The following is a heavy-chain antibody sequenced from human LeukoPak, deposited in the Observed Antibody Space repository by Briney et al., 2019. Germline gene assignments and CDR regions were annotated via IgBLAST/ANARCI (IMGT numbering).Heavy chain of an antibody. CDR3: VRGALRKLWTLGVD. Sequence: GGSLRLSCVASGFTFNNYGMHWVRQAPGKGLEWVSLISHDGTNEDYSDSVEGRFTISRDNSKKTVYLQMDSLRSEDTAVYHCVRGALRKLWTLGVDWGQGTLVIVSS. CDR2: ISHDGTNE. CDR1: GFTFNNYG. V-gene: IGHV3-30*04. J-gene: IGHJ4*02. D-gene: IGHD3-16*01.